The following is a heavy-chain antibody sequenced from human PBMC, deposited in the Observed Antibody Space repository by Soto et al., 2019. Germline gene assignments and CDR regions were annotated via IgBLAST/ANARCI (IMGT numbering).Heavy chain of an antibody. CDR3: ARDLGTGTTGFDY. Sequence: PSESLSLTCTVSGGSISSGGYYWSWIRQHPGKGLEWIGYIYYSGSTYYNPSLKSRVTISVDTSKNQFSLKLSSVTAADTAVYYCARDLGTGTTGFDYWGQGTLVTVSS. CDR1: GGSISSGGYY. D-gene: IGHD1-1*01. CDR2: IYYSGST. J-gene: IGHJ4*02. V-gene: IGHV4-31*03.